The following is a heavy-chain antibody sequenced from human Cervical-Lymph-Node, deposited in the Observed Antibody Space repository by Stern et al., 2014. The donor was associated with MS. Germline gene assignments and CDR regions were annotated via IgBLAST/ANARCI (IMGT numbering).Heavy chain of an antibody. CDR1: GGTFSSYG. CDR2: IIPIFGRA. D-gene: IGHD3-22*01. CDR3: VREFNYDTSGYYFYY. V-gene: IGHV1-69*12. Sequence: QDQLVQSGAEVKKPGSSVKVSCKASGGTFSSYGISWVRQAPGQGLEWMGGIIPIFGRANYAQKFQGRVTITADESTTTAYMELSSLRSEDTAVYYCVREFNYDTSGYYFYYWGQGTLVTVSS. J-gene: IGHJ4*02.